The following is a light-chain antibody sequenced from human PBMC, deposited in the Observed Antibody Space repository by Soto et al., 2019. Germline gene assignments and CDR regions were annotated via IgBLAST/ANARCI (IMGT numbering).Light chain of an antibody. CDR3: QQYASSPRT. Sequence: EIVLTQSPGTLSLSPGERATLSCRASQSVSSSYLAWYQQKPGQAPRLLIYGASSRATGIPDRVRGSGSGTDFTLTISRREPEDFAVYYCQQYASSPRTFGQGTKVEIK. CDR2: GAS. CDR1: QSVSSSY. V-gene: IGKV3-20*01. J-gene: IGKJ1*01.